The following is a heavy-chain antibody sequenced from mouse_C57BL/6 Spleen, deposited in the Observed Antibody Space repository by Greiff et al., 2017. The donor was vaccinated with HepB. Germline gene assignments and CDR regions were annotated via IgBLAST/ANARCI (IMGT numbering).Heavy chain of an antibody. D-gene: IGHD3-3*01. V-gene: IGHV1-26*01. CDR3: ARSSGDDYFDY. CDR1: GYTFTDYY. CDR2: INPNNGGT. J-gene: IGHJ2*01. Sequence: EVQLQQSGPELVKPGASVKISCKASGYTFTDYYMNWVKQSHGKSLEWIGDINPNNGGTSYNQKFKGKATLTVDKSSSTAYIELRSLTSEDSAVYYCARSSGDDYFDYWGQGTTLTVSS.